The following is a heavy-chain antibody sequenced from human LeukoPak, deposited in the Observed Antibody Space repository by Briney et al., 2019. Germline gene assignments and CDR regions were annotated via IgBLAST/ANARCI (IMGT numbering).Heavy chain of an antibody. CDR3: AKASGYYTAVDF. D-gene: IGHD3-3*01. Sequence: ASVKVSCKASGCTFTSYGLSWVRQAPGQGLEWMGWISAYNGNTNYAQKLQGRVTMTTDTPTSTVYMELSSLRSEDTAVYYCAKASGYYTAVDFWGQGTLVTVSS. CDR2: ISAYNGNT. CDR1: GCTFTSYG. J-gene: IGHJ4*02. V-gene: IGHV1-18*01.